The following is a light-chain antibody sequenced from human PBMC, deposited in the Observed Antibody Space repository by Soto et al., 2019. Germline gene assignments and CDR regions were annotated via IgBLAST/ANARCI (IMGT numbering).Light chain of an antibody. CDR1: NIGSKS. CDR3: QVCDSSSDHPVV. V-gene: IGLV3-21*04. Sequence: SYVVTQPPSVSVAPGKTATVTCGGDNIGSKSVNWYYQRPGQAPVLVMYYDRHPPSGIPERFSGSNSGNTATLTISRVEAGDEADYYCQVCDSSSDHPVVFGGGTKLTVL. CDR2: YDR. J-gene: IGLJ2*01.